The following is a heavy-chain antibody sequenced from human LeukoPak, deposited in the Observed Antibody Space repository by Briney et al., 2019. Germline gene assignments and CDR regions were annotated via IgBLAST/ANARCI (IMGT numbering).Heavy chain of an antibody. CDR2: IIPIFGTA. D-gene: IGHD6-6*01. J-gene: IGHJ4*02. V-gene: IGHV1-69*05. CDR3: ARSARTGCIAARPWPREEH. CDR1: GGTFSSYA. Sequence: GASVKVSCKASGGTFSSYAISWVRQAPGQGLEWMGGIIPIFGTANYAQKFQGRVTITTDESTSTAYMELSSLRSEDTAVYYCARSARTGCIAARPWPREEHWGQGTLVTVSS.